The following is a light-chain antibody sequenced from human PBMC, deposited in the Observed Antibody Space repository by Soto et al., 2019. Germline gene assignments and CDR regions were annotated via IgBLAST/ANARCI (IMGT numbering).Light chain of an antibody. V-gene: IGKV3-20*01. CDR2: GAS. Sequence: EIVLTQSPGTLSLSPGERATLSCRASQSVSSSYLAWYQQQPGQAPRVLIYGASKRATGIPDRFSGSGSGTDFSLTISRLEPEEFAVYYCHQYDNAPQTYGQGTKVDI. J-gene: IGKJ2*01. CDR1: QSVSSSY. CDR3: HQYDNAPQT.